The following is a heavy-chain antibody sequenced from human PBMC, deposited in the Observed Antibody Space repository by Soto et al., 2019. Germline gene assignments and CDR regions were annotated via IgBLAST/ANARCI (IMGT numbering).Heavy chain of an antibody. D-gene: IGHD1-26*01. CDR2: IAPFSGDV. Sequence: QMQLVQSGAEVTKPGSSVTVSCQALGNTFSYRYLHWVRQAPGQALEWMGWIAPFSGDVHYAQKFQERVTLTRDRSINTAYMRMSSLRSEDTAIYFCASGGAGSGPFTWELPDHWGQGTLVTVSS. V-gene: IGHV1-45*02. CDR3: ASGGAGSGPFTWELPDH. CDR1: GNTFSYRY. J-gene: IGHJ4*02.